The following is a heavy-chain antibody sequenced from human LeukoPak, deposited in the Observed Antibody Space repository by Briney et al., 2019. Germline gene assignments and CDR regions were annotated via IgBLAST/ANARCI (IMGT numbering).Heavy chain of an antibody. CDR1: GFPFSSYT. V-gene: IGHV3-23*01. J-gene: IGHJ4*02. CDR2: ISGSGGNT. D-gene: IGHD1-20*01. CDR3: AKTIAGTRYYFDY. Sequence: GGSLRLSCAASGFPFSSYTMSWVRQAPGKGLEWVSAISGSGGNTYYADSVMGRFTISRDNSKNTLYLQMNSLRAEDTAVYYCAKTIAGTRYYFDYWGQGTLVTVSS.